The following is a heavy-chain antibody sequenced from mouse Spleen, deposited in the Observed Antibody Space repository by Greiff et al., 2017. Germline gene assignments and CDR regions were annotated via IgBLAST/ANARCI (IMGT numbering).Heavy chain of an antibody. CDR1: GYTFTSYW. Sequence: QVQLQQPGAELVKPGASVKLSCKASGYTFTSYWMHWVKQRPGRGLEWIGRIDPNSGGTKYNEKFKSKATLTVDKPSSTAYMQLSSLTSEDSAVYYCARRVGTRAEDYYYAMDYWGQGTSVTVSS. CDR3: ARRVGTRAEDYYYAMDY. CDR2: IDPNSGGT. D-gene: IGHD1-1*02. J-gene: IGHJ4*01. V-gene: IGHV1-72*01.